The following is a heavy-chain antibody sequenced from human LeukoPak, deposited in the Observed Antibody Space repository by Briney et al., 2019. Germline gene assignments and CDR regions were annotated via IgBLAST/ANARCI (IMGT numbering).Heavy chain of an antibody. CDR1: GGSISSSW. Sequence: PSGTLSLTCAVSGGSISSSWWSWVRQPPGKGLEWIGEIFHSGSTNYNPSLKSRVTISVDKSKNHFSLELTSVTAADTAVYYCTCHSGWSGPSEWGQGTLVIASS. J-gene: IGHJ4*02. D-gene: IGHD6-19*01. CDR3: TCHSGWSGPSE. V-gene: IGHV4-4*02. CDR2: IFHSGST.